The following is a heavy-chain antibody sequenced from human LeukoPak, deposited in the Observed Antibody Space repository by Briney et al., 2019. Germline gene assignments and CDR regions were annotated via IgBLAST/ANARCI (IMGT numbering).Heavy chain of an antibody. CDR2: IIPIFGTA. Sequence: PRASVKVSCKASGYTFTGYYKHWVRQAPGQGLEWMGGIIPIFGTANYAQKFQGRVTITADKSTSTAYMELSSLRSEDTAVYYCARGVGATSYYYFDYWGQGTLVTVSS. D-gene: IGHD1-26*01. CDR3: ARGVGATSYYYFDY. J-gene: IGHJ4*02. CDR1: GYTFTGYY. V-gene: IGHV1-69*06.